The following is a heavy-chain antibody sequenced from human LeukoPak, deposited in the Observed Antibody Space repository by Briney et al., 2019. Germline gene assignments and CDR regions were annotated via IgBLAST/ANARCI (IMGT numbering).Heavy chain of an antibody. CDR1: GFTFSSYG. CDR3: ARAPSVWYFDL. J-gene: IGHJ2*01. D-gene: IGHD3-10*01. V-gene: IGHV3-20*04. Sequence: GGSLRLSCAASGFTFSSYGMHWVRQAPGKGLEWVSGINWNGGSTGYADSVKGRFTISRDNAKNSLYLQMNSLRAEDTALYYCARAPSVWYFDLWGRGTLVTVSS. CDR2: INWNGGST.